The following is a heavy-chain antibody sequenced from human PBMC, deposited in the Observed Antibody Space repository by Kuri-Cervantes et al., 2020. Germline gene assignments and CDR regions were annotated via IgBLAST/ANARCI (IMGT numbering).Heavy chain of an antibody. J-gene: IGHJ4*02. CDR1: GFTFSSYS. V-gene: IGHV3-48*01. D-gene: IGHD3-22*01. CDR3: ARGYYESSGYYYE. CDR2: ISSSSSTI. Sequence: GGSLRLSCAASGFTFSSYSMNWVRQAPGKGLEWVSYISSSSSTIYYADSVKGRFTISRDNAKNSLYLQMNSLRAEDTAVYYCARGYYESSGYYYEWGQGTLVTVSS.